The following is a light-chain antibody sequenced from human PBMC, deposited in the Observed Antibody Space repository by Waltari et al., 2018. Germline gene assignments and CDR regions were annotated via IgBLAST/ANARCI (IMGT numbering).Light chain of an antibody. CDR1: QSISSY. J-gene: IGKJ3*01. CDR2: AAS. CDR3: QQSYSTPFT. V-gene: IGKV1-39*01. Sequence: DIHMTQSPSSLSASVGDRVTITCRAGQSISSYLNWYQQKPGKAPKLVIYAASSFQSRVPSRFSGSGSGTDFTLTISSLQPEDIATYHCQQSYSTPFTFGPGTTVDIK.